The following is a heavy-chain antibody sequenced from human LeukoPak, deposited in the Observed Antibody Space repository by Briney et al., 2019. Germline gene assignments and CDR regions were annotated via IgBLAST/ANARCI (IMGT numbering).Heavy chain of an antibody. CDR1: GYTFSAYD. CDR2: INTNTGNP. V-gene: IGHV7-4-1*01. CDR3: ARDLAVPGTARGY. J-gene: IGHJ4*02. Sequence: GASVKVSCKASGYTFSAYDICWMRQAPGQGLEWMGGINTNTGNPTYAQGFTGRFVFSLDSSVSTAYLQIDSVEAEDTAVYFCARDLAVPGTARGYWGQGTLVTVSS. D-gene: IGHD6-19*01.